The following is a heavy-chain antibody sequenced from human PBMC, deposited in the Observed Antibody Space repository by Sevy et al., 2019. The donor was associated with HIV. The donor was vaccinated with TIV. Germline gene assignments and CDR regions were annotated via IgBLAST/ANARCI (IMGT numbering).Heavy chain of an antibody. J-gene: IGHJ3*02. CDR1: GFTFSSYW. CDR2: IKQDGSEK. V-gene: IGHV3-7*01. D-gene: IGHD3-16*01. Sequence: GGSLRLSCAASGFTFSSYWMSWVRQAPGKGLEWVANIKQDGSEKYYVDSVKGRFTISRDNAKNSLYLQMNSLRAEDTAVYYCARELLYDYVWGSYGDDAFDIWGQGTMVTVSS. CDR3: ARELLYDYVWGSYGDDAFDI.